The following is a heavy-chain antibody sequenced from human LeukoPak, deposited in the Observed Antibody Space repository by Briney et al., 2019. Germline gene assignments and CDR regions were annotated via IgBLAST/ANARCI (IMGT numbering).Heavy chain of an antibody. CDR1: GYTFSSYG. CDR3: ARAKRSTVTTFDY. V-gene: IGHV1-18*01. J-gene: IGHJ4*02. CDR2: ISAYNGNT. Sequence: GASVKVSCKASGYTFSSYGITWVRQAPGQGLEWMGWISAYNGNTVYAQRFQGRVSMTTDTSTNTAYMEVRSLTSDDTAIYYCARAKRSTVTTFDYWGQGTLVTVSS. D-gene: IGHD4-17*01.